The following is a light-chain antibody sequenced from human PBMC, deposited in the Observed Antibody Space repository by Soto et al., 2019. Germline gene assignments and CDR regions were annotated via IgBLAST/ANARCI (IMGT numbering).Light chain of an antibody. V-gene: IGKV3-15*01. CDR1: ENVDTN. CDR3: KQCHKWPRIT. CDR2: GAS. Sequence: EIVMTQSPATLSVSPGEGATLSCRASENVDTNLAWYQHKPGQAPRLLIYGASTRAAGVPARLSGSGSGTEVTLTSSSLESEDVAVYYWKQCHKWPRITFGPGTRLK. J-gene: IGKJ5*01.